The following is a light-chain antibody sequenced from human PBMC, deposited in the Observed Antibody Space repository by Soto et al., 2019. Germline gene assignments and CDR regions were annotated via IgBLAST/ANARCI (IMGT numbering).Light chain of an antibody. CDR3: QQYNTYWT. CDR1: QTISTW. J-gene: IGKJ1*01. Sequence: DIQMTQSPSTLAASVGDRVTISCRASQTISTWLAWYQQKPGKAPKLLIYDAANLESGVPSRFSGSGSGTEFSLTISSLQPDDFATYYCQQYNTYWTFGRGTKVDIK. CDR2: DAA. V-gene: IGKV1-5*01.